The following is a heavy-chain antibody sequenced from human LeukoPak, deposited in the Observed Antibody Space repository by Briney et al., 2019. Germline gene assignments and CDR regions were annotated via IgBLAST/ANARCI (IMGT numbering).Heavy chain of an antibody. V-gene: IGHV4-4*07. CDR3: ARLYYYGSGSYGELDY. CDR1: GGSISSYY. J-gene: IGHJ4*02. D-gene: IGHD3-10*01. Sequence: SETLSLTCTVSGGSISSYYRSWIRQPAGKGLEWIGRIYNSGSTNYNPSLTSRVTMSVDTSKNQFSLKLSSVTAADTAVYYCARLYYYGSGSYGELDYWGQGTLVTVSS. CDR2: IYNSGST.